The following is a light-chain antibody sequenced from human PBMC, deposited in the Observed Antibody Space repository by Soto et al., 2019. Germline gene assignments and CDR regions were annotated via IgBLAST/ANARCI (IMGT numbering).Light chain of an antibody. Sequence: DIQMTQSRSCLSASVGDRVTITCQAIQDITMYLNWYQQKPGKAPKLLIYDASNLQTGVPSRFSGSGYGTDFTFTISSLQPEDIATYYCQQYDNVFTFGQGTRLEIK. CDR2: DAS. V-gene: IGKV1-33*01. J-gene: IGKJ5*01. CDR3: QQYDNVFT. CDR1: QDITMY.